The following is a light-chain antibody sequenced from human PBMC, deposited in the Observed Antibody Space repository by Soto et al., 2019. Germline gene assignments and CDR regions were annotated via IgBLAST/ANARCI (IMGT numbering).Light chain of an antibody. J-gene: IGLJ1*01. CDR3: SSFAGNNNRGV. Sequence: QSVLTQPPSASASPGQSVTISCTGTSSDVGGYNYVSWYQQRPGKAPKLMIYEVNQRPSGVPDRFSGSKSGNTATLTVSGLQAEDEADYYCSSFAGNNNRGVFGSGTKLTVL. V-gene: IGLV2-8*01. CDR2: EVN. CDR1: SSDVGGYNY.